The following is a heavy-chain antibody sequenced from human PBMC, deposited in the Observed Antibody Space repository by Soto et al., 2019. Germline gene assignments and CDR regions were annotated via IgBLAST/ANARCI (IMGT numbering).Heavy chain of an antibody. CDR1: GGTFSSYA. J-gene: IGHJ4*02. V-gene: IGHV1-69*12. CDR2: IIAIFGTA. D-gene: IGHD2-15*01. CDR3: ARESRYCSRGSCYFLPGIDY. Sequence: QVQLVQSGAEVKKPGSSVKVSCKASGGTFSSYAISWVRQAPGQGLEWMGGIIAIFGTANYAQKFKGRVTITADETTSTAYIELSSLRSEDTAVYYCARESRYCSRGSCYFLPGIDYWGQGTLVTVSS.